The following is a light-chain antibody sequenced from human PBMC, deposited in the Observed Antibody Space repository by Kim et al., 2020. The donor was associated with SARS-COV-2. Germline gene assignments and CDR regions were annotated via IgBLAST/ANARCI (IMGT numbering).Light chain of an antibody. CDR2: DAS. J-gene: IGKJ4*01. Sequence: LSPGERATLSCRVSQSISNYLAWYQQKPGQAPRLLIYDASNRATDIPPRFSGSGSGTDFTLTISSLEPEDFAIYYCQQRSNWPLTFGGGTKVDIK. CDR3: QQRSNWPLT. V-gene: IGKV3-11*01. CDR1: QSISNY.